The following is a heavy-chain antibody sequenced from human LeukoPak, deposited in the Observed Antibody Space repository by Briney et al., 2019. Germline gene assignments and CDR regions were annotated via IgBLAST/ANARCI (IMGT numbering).Heavy chain of an antibody. D-gene: IGHD2-2*01. CDR1: GDSVSSNSVT. CDR3: ARRLTQYDCFDP. CDR2: TYYSSTWYN. J-gene: IGHJ5*02. V-gene: IGHV6-1*01. Sequence: SQTLSLTCAISGDSVSSNSVTWNWIRQSPSGGLEWLGRTYYSSTWYNDYAVSVRGRITVNPDTSKNQFSLHLNSVTPEDTAVYYCARRLTQYDCFDPWGQGILVTVSS.